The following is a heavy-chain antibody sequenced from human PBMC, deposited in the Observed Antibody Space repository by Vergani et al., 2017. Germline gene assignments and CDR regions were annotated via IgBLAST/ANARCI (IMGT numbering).Heavy chain of an antibody. CDR2: IHHYGST. Sequence: QVQLQESGPGLVKPPGTLSLICAVSGGSISSENWWRWVRQSPGKGLEWIGEIHHYGSTNYNPSLKSRVTIYLDKSKNQFSLTLSSVTAADTAVYYCVRDLGRGYCSTTLCFGMDLWGQGTTVTVS. D-gene: IGHD2-15*01. J-gene: IGHJ6*02. CDR1: GGSISSENW. V-gene: IGHV4-4*03. CDR3: VRDLGRGYCSTTLCFGMDL.